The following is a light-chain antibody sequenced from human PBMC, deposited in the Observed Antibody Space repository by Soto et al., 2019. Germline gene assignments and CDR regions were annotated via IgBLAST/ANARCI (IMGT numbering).Light chain of an antibody. CDR3: YSYTTSNTYV. J-gene: IGLJ1*01. CDR1: SSDVGGYNY. V-gene: IGLV2-14*03. Sequence: QSALTQPASVSGSPGQSITISCTGTSSDVGGYNYVSWYQHHPGKVPQLLIHDVINRPSGVSDRFSGSKSGNTASLTISGLQAEDEADYYCYSYTTSNTYVFGTGTKLTVL. CDR2: DVI.